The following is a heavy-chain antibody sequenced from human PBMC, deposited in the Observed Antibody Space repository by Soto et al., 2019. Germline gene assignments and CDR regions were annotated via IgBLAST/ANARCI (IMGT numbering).Heavy chain of an antibody. CDR3: ATTLYYEFWSRQRNFLGY. CDR1: GGTFSSYA. D-gene: IGHD3-3*01. Sequence: QVQLVQSGAEVKKPGSSVKVSCKASGGTFSSYAISWVRQAPGQGLEWMGGIIPIFGTANYAQKFQGRVTITADESTSTAYMELSSLRSEDTAVYYCATTLYYEFWSRQRNFLGYWGQGTLVTVSS. CDR2: IIPIFGTA. J-gene: IGHJ4*02. V-gene: IGHV1-69*01.